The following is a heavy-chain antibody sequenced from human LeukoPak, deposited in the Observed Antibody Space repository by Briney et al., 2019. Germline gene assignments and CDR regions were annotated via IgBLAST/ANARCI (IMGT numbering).Heavy chain of an antibody. CDR2: IYYSGST. CDR3: ARIQGYCSSTSCNNWFDP. D-gene: IGHD2-2*01. J-gene: IGHJ5*02. V-gene: IGHV4-59*11. Sequence: SETLSLTCTVSGGSISSHYWSWIRQPPGKGLEWIGYIYYSGSTNYNPSLKSRVTISVDTSKNQFSLKLSSVTAADTAVYYCARIQGYCSSTSCNNWFDPWGQGTLVTVSS. CDR1: GGSISSHY.